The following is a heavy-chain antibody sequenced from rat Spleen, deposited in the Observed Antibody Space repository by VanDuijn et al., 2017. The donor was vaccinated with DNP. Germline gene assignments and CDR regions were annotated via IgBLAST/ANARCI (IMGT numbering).Heavy chain of an antibody. V-gene: IGHV4-2*01. Sequence: EVKFVESGGGLVQPGRSLKLSCAASGFKLNDYWMGWVRQAPGKELEWIGEINKDSSTINYTPSLKDKFTISRDNAQNTLYLQMSKLGSEDTAIYYCARAGWHGWLAYWGQGTLVTVSS. CDR1: GFKLNDYW. D-gene: IGHD1-11*01. CDR2: INKDSSTI. J-gene: IGHJ3*01. CDR3: ARAGWHGWLAY.